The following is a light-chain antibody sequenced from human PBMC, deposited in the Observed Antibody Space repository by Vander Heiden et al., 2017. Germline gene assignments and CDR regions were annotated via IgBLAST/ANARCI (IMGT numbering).Light chain of an antibody. CDR3: AAWDDSLSGGV. Sequence: SVLTPPPSPSGTPGQRVTISWSGSSSNIGNNYVYWYQQVPGTAPKLLIYRNNRRPSGVPDRFSGSKSGTSASLAISGLRSEDEADYYCAAWDDSLSGGVFGGGTKLTVL. J-gene: IGLJ3*02. CDR2: RNN. CDR1: SSNIGNNY. V-gene: IGLV1-47*01.